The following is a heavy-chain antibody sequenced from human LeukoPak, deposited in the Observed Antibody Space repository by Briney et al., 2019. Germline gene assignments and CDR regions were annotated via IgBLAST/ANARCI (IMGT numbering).Heavy chain of an antibody. D-gene: IGHD1-1*01. Sequence: GGSLRLSCAASGFTFSSYWMSWVRQAPGKRLEWVANIKQDGSEKYYVDSVEGRFTISRDNAKNSLYLQMNSLRAEDTAVYYCARDPNWNREKDMDVLGQGTTVTVSS. CDR1: GFTFSSYW. CDR2: IKQDGSEK. CDR3: ARDPNWNREKDMDV. V-gene: IGHV3-7*01. J-gene: IGHJ6*02.